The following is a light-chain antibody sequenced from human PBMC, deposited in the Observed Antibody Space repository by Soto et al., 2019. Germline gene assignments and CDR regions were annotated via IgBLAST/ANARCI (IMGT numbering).Light chain of an antibody. J-gene: IGKJ1*01. CDR1: QSVSSN. CDR3: QQYNNWART. CDR2: GAS. V-gene: IGKV3-15*01. Sequence: EIVMTQSPATLSVSPGERATLSCRASQSVSSNLAWYQQKPGQAPRLLIYGASTRATGIPARFSGSGSGTEFTLTISSLQSEDFAVYCCQQYNNWARTFGQGTKVEIK.